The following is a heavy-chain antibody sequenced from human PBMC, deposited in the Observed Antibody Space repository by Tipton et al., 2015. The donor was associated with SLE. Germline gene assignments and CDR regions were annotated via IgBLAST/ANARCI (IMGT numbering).Heavy chain of an antibody. CDR3: ATGGDGYNFPY. D-gene: IGHD5-24*01. J-gene: IGHJ4*02. CDR1: GYSFTSYW. Sequence: VQLVQSGAEVKKPGESLRISCKGSGYSFTSYWISWVRQMPGKGLEWMGMIDPSDSYTNYSPSFQGHVTISADKSVSTAYVQWSSLKASDTAMYYCATGGDGYNFPYWDQGTLVTVSS. V-gene: IGHV5-10-1*01. CDR2: IDPSDSYT.